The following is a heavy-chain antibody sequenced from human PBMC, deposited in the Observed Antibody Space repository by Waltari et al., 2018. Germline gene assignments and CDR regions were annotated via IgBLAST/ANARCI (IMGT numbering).Heavy chain of an antibody. CDR1: GYTFTGYY. CDR2: INTTSGGT. Sequence: QVQLVQSGAEVKKPGASVKVSCKASGYTFTGYYMHWVRQAPGQGLEWMGCINTTSGGTNYAQKFQGRVTMTRDTSISTAYMELSRLRSDDAAVYYCARDYGRDISGWYPSDYWGQGTLVTVSS. J-gene: IGHJ4*02. CDR3: ARDYGRDISGWYPSDY. D-gene: IGHD6-19*01. V-gene: IGHV1-2*02.